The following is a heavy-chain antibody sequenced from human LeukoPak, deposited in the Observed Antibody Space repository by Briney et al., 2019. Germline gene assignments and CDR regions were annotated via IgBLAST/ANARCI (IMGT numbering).Heavy chain of an antibody. V-gene: IGHV3-53*01. D-gene: IGHD5-24*01. CDR1: GFTFSDYY. CDR2: IYSGGST. Sequence: GSLRLSCAASGFTFSDYYMSWVRQAPGKGLEWVSIIYSGGSTFYADSVKGRFTISRDNSKGTVYLQMNSLRPEDTAVYYCAKDDAWLQYGNWGRGTLVTVSS. CDR3: AKDDAWLQYGN. J-gene: IGHJ4*02.